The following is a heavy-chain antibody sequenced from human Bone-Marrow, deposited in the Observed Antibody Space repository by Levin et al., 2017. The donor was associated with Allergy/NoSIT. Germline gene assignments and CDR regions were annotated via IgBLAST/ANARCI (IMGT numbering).Heavy chain of an antibody. D-gene: IGHD6-19*01. CDR2: ISSSSSYI. CDR3: AREEAVAGTNWFDP. J-gene: IGHJ5*02. Sequence: GESLKISCAASGFTFSSYSMNWVRQAPGKGLEWVSSISSSSSYIYYADSVKGRFTISRDNAKNPLYLQMNSLRAEDTAVYYCAREEAVAGTNWFDPWGQGTLVTVSS. V-gene: IGHV3-21*01. CDR1: GFTFSSYS.